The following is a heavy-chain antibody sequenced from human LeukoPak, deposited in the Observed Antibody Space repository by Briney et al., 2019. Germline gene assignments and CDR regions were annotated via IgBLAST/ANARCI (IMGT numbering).Heavy chain of an antibody. CDR3: ARRSNIIVGVWFDP. CDR1: GGSISSGGYY. J-gene: IGHJ5*02. Sequence: SETLSLTCTVSGGSISSGGYYWSWIRQPPGKGLEWIGYIYHSGSTYYNPSLKSRVTISVDTSKNQFSLKLSSVTAADTAVYYCARRSNIIVGVWFDPWGQGTLVTVSS. CDR2: IYHSGST. V-gene: IGHV4-30-2*01. D-gene: IGHD3-16*02.